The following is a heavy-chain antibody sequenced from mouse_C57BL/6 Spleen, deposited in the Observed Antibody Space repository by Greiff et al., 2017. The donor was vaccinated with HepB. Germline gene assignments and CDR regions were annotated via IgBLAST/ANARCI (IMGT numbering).Heavy chain of an antibody. V-gene: IGHV1-53*01. CDR1: GYTFTSYW. CDR3: ARGWLLSYYYAMDY. J-gene: IGHJ4*01. CDR2: INPSNGGT. D-gene: IGHD2-3*01. Sequence: QVQLQQPGTELVKPGASVKLSCKASGYTFTSYWMHWVTQRPGQGLEWIGNINPSNGGTNYNEKFKSKATLPVDKSSSTAYMQLSSLTSEDSAVYYCARGWLLSYYYAMDYWGQGTSVTVSS.